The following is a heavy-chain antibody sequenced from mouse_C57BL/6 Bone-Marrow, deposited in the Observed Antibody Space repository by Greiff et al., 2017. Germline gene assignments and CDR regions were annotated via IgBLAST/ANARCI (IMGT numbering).Heavy chain of an antibody. CDR3: ARSGYDVDYAMDY. CDR2: IDPSDSET. J-gene: IGHJ4*01. V-gene: IGHV1-52*01. D-gene: IGHD2-2*01. Sequence: QVQLKQPGAELVRPGSSVKLSCKASGYTFTSYWMHWVKQRPIQGLEWIGNIDPSDSETHYNQKFKDKATLTVDKSSSTAYMQLSSLTSEDSAVYYCARSGYDVDYAMDYWGQGTSVTVSS. CDR1: GYTFTSYW.